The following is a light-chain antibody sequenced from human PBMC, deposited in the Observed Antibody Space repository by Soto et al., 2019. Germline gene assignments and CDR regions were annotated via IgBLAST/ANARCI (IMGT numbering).Light chain of an antibody. CDR2: WAS. CDR1: QSVLYSSNNKNY. CDR3: QQYFSTPHS. V-gene: IGKV4-1*01. J-gene: IGKJ5*01. Sequence: DVLMTQFPQSLSVSLGDGATISCKSGQSVLYSSNNKNYLGWYQQKQGQPPKLXIYWASTRESGVPDRFSGSGYGTDFNLTITSLQAEDVAVYYCQQYFSTPHSFGQGTRLEIK.